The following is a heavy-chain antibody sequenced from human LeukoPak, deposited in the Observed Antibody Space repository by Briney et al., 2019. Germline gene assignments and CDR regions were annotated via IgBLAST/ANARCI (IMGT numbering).Heavy chain of an antibody. D-gene: IGHD1-1*01. CDR2: TFYRSKWYN. V-gene: IGHV6-1*01. J-gene: IGHJ4*02. CDR3: VRSYDWVFDY. CDR1: GDSVSRHDLT. Sequence: SQTLSLTCAISGDSVSRHDLTWDWVRQSPSRGLEWLGRTFYRSKWYNDYAVSVKSRITVSPDTSKNQFSLHLNSVTPEDTAVYYCVRSYDWVFDYWGQGTLATVSS.